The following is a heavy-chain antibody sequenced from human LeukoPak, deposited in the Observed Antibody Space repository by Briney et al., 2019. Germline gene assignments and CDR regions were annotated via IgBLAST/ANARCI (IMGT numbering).Heavy chain of an antibody. J-gene: IGHJ5*02. CDR2: IYDSGIS. CDR1: GGSISSYY. D-gene: IGHD3-3*01. CDR3: ARLRFMEWFDP. Sequence: SETLSLTCSVSGGSISSYYWSWIRQPPGKELEWIGYIYDSGISKCNPSLKSRVTISVDTSKNQMSLNLRSVTAADTAIYYCARLRFMEWFDPWGQGTLVTVSS. V-gene: IGHV4-59*12.